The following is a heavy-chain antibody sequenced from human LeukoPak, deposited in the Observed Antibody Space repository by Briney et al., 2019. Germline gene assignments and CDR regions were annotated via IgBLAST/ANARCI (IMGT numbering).Heavy chain of an antibody. CDR1: GGSINSYY. J-gene: IGHJ3*02. Sequence: SETLSLTCTVSGGSINSYYWSWIRQPPGKGLEWIGYIYYSGSTNYNPSLKSRVTISVDTSRNQFSLKLDSVTAADTAVYYCARRLRYFDWEQGIGFDIWGQGTMVTVSS. D-gene: IGHD3-9*01. V-gene: IGHV4-59*08. CDR2: IYYSGST. CDR3: ARRLRYFDWEQGIGFDI.